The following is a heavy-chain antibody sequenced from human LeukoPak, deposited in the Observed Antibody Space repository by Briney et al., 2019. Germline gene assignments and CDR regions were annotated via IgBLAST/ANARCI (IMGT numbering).Heavy chain of an antibody. D-gene: IGHD3-3*02. CDR3: AKDAFSYNGVYDPFDL. CDR2: VGGGDDDR. CDR1: RFTFNEYA. Sequence: GGSLRLSCSASRFTFNEYAMSWVRQAPGKGLEWVSSVGGGDDDRKYAEDVKGRFTISRDNSKGTLYLQMNSLNAEDTAIYYCAKDAFSYNGVYDPFDLWGQGTTVTVSS. J-gene: IGHJ3*01. V-gene: IGHV3-23*01.